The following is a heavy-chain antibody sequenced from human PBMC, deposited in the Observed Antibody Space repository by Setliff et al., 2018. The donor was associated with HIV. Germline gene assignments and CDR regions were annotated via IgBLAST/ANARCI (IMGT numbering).Heavy chain of an antibody. CDR1: GYSFTTLW. V-gene: IGHV5-51*01. Sequence: PGESLTISCQASGYSFTTLWIAWVRQMPGKGLEWMGMVFPDDSDTRYSPSFQGQVSMSADKSINTAYLQWSSLKASDTAVYYCARSMGFKATTRLDFWGPGTLVTVS. CDR3: ARSMGFKATTRLDF. CDR2: VFPDDSDT. D-gene: IGHD3-10*01. J-gene: IGHJ4*02.